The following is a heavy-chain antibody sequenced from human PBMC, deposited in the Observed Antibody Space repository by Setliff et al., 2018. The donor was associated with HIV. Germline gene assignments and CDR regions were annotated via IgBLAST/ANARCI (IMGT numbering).Heavy chain of an antibody. Sequence: GGSLRLSCAASGFTFSGSAMHWVRQASGKGLEWVGRIRSKANSYATAYAASVKGRFTISRDDSKNTFYLEMDSLKTEDTAIYYCFTGALFRDVRGYWGQGTLVTVSS. D-gene: IGHD3-10*02. CDR3: FTGALFRDVRGY. CDR2: IRSKANSYAT. CDR1: GFTFSGSA. V-gene: IGHV3-73*01. J-gene: IGHJ4*02.